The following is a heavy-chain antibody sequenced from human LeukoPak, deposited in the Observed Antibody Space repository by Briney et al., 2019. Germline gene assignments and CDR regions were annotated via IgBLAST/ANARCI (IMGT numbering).Heavy chain of an antibody. CDR1: GYTFTSNY. CDR3: ARITISVDIVATIMATGFAQTYYFDY. Sequence: GASVKVSCKAFGYTFTSNYMHWVRQAPGQGPEWMGVISPSGGSTTYAQKFQGRVTLTRDMSTSTDYLELSSLRSEDTAVYYCARITISVDIVATIMATGFAQTYYFDYWGQGTLVTVSS. J-gene: IGHJ4*02. CDR2: ISPSGGST. D-gene: IGHD5-12*01. V-gene: IGHV1-46*01.